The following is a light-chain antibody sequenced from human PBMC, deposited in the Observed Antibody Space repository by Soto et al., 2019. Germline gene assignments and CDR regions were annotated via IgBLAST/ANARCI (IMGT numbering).Light chain of an antibody. Sequence: EIVLTQSPATLSLSPGERATLSCRASQSVSSYLAWYQQKPGQAPRPLLYDASNRATGIPARFSGSGCGTDFTLTISIREPEDFAVYDCQHRSDWPTLTFGGGTKVEIK. CDR2: DAS. V-gene: IGKV3-11*01. J-gene: IGKJ4*01. CDR1: QSVSSY. CDR3: QHRSDWPTLT.